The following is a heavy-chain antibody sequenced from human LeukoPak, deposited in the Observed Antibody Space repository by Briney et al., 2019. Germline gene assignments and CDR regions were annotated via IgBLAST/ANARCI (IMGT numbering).Heavy chain of an antibody. CDR3: ARRTFNWNDWYFDY. V-gene: IGHV4-59*08. J-gene: IGHJ4*02. CDR1: GGSISNYY. CDR2: IYYSGST. D-gene: IGHD1-20*01. Sequence: SETLSLTCTVSGGSISNYYWSWIRQPPGKGLELIGYIYYSGSTNYNPSLKSRVTISVDTSKNQFSLKLSSVTAADTAVYYCARRTFNWNDWYFDYWGQGTLVTVSS.